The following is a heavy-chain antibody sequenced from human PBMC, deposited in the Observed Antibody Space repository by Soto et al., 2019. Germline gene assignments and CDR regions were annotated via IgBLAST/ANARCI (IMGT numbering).Heavy chain of an antibody. Sequence: QVQLVESGGGVVQPGRSLRLSCAASGFTFSSYAMHWVRQAPGKGLEWVAVISYDGSNKYYADSVKGRFTISRDNAKNTMYLQMNSLRAEDTAVYYCARELPFDCWGQGTLVTVSS. V-gene: IGHV3-30-3*01. CDR3: ARELPFDC. J-gene: IGHJ4*02. D-gene: IGHD2-15*01. CDR1: GFTFSSYA. CDR2: ISYDGSNK.